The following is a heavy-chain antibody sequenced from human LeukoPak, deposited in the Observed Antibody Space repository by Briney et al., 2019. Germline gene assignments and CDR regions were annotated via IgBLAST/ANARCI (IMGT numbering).Heavy chain of an antibody. Sequence: GGSLRLSCADSGFTFSSYAMSWVRQAPGKGLEWVSFISGSGVSTQYADSVKGRFTISRDNSKNTLYVQMNSLRPEDTAVYYCAKGKSGTYSSFDYWGQGTVVTVSS. CDR3: AKGKSGTYSSFDY. V-gene: IGHV3-23*01. J-gene: IGHJ4*02. CDR2: ISGSGVST. CDR1: GFTFSSYA. D-gene: IGHD1-26*01.